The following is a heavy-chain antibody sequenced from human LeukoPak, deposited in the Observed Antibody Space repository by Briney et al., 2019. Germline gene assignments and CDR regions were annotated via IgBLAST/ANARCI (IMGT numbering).Heavy chain of an antibody. Sequence: SETLSLTCAVYGGSFSGYYWSWIRQPPGKGLEWIGEINHSGSTNYNPSLKSRVTISVDTSKNQFSLKLSSVTAADTAVYYCARWGVRGVTRPYFDYWGQGTLVTVSS. CDR2: INHSGST. D-gene: IGHD3-10*01. CDR1: GGSFSGYY. V-gene: IGHV4-34*01. J-gene: IGHJ4*02. CDR3: ARWGVRGVTRPYFDY.